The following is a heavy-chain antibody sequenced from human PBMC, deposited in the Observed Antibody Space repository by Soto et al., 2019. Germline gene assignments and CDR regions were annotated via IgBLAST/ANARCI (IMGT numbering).Heavy chain of an antibody. J-gene: IGHJ4*02. Sequence: SETLSLTCTVSGGPLSRGGYHWCWIRQHPGKGLEWIGYIYYSGSTYYNPSLKSRVTISVDTSKNQFSLKLSSVTAADTAVYYCARSGYSYGPNPLLYWGQGTLVTVSS. CDR2: IYYSGST. CDR3: ARSGYSYGPNPLLY. V-gene: IGHV4-31*03. CDR1: GGPLSRGGYH. D-gene: IGHD5-18*01.